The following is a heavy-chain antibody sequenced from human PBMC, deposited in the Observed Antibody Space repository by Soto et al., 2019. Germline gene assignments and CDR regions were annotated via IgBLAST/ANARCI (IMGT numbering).Heavy chain of an antibody. J-gene: IGHJ5*02. CDR3: ARDLGCSGGSCYCSGRWFDP. CDR2: ISAYNGNT. CDR1: GYTFTSYG. Sequence: ASVKVSCKASGYTFTSYGISWVRQAPGQGLEWMGWISAYNGNTNYAQKLQGRVTMTTDTSTSTAYMELRSLRSDDTAVYYCARDLGCSGGSCYCSGRWFDPWGQGTLVTVSS. D-gene: IGHD2-15*01. V-gene: IGHV1-18*01.